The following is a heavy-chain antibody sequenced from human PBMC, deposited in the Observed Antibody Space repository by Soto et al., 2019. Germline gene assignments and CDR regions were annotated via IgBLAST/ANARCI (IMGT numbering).Heavy chain of an antibody. V-gene: IGHV6-1*01. Sequence: PSQTLSLTCAISGDSVSSNSATWNWIRQSPSRGLEWLGRTYYTSKWYHDYAVSVKSRITINPDTSKNHFSLQLNSVTPEDTAVYYCARQSMSRGHMRLWGQGTMVTVSS. J-gene: IGHJ3*01. CDR1: GDSVSSNSAT. CDR2: TYYTSKWYH. CDR3: ARQSMSRGHMRL. D-gene: IGHD3-10*01.